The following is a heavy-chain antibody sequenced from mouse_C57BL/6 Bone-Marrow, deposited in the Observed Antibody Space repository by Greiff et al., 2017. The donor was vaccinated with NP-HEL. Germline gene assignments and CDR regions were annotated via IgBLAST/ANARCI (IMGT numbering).Heavy chain of an antibody. CDR3: AREGYYSNYCYYAMDY. V-gene: IGHV1-55*01. D-gene: IGHD2-5*01. CDR2: IYPGSGST. CDR1: GYTFTSYW. Sequence: QVQLKQPGAELVKPGASVKMSCKASGYTFTSYWITWVKQRPGQGLEWIGDIYPGSGSTNYNEKFKSKATLTVDTSSSTAYMQLSSLTSEDSAVYYCAREGYYSNYCYYAMDYWGQGTSVTVSS. J-gene: IGHJ4*01.